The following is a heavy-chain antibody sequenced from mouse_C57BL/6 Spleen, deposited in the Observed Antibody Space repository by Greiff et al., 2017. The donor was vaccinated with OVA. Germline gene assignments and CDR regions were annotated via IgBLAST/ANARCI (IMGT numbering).Heavy chain of an antibody. CDR2: INPSNGGT. Sequence: VQLQQSGPELVKPGASVKISCKASGYTFTDYYMNWVKQSHGKSLEWIGDINPSNGGTNYNEKFKGKATLTVDKSSSTAYMQLSSLTSEDSAVYYCARSGNYYAMDYWGQGTTVTVSS. CDR3: ARSGNYYAMDY. D-gene: IGHD2-1*01. J-gene: IGHJ4*01. V-gene: IGHV1-26*01. CDR1: GYTFTDYY.